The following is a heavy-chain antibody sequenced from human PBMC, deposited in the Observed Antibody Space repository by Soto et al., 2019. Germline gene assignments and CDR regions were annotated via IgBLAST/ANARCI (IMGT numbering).Heavy chain of an antibody. CDR3: AIDPHYYDSSGYPPDN. Sequence: QVQLVESGGGVVQPGRSLRLSSAASGFSFRSYGMHWFRQAPGGGLEWVAVISYDGGIKYYADSVKGRFTISRDNSKNTLYLQMNSLRAEDTAVYYCAIDPHYYDSSGYPPDNWGQGTLVTVSS. V-gene: IGHV3-30*03. J-gene: IGHJ4*02. D-gene: IGHD3-22*01. CDR2: ISYDGGIK. CDR1: GFSFRSYG.